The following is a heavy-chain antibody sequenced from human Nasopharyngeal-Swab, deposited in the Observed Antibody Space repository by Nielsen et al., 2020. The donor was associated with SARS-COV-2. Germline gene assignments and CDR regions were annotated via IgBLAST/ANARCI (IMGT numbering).Heavy chain of an antibody. CDR3: AREKTHYDSSGYYYLWFDP. D-gene: IGHD3-22*01. Sequence: WILQPPGKGLEWIGYMYYSGTTNSIPSLKSRVTISVDTSKNQFSLKLSSVTAADTAVYYCAREKTHYDSSGYYYLWFDPWGQGTLVTVSS. CDR2: MYYSGTT. J-gene: IGHJ5*02. V-gene: IGHV4-59*01.